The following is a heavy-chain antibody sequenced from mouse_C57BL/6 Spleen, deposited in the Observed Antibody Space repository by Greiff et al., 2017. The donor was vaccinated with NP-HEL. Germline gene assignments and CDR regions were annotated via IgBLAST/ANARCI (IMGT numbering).Heavy chain of an antibody. V-gene: IGHV5-17*01. CDR1: GFTFSDYG. CDR3: AKGAAYSNYFDY. J-gene: IGHJ2*01. Sequence: VQLKESGGGLVKPGGSLKLSCAASGFTFSDYGMHWVRQAPEKGLEWVAYISSGSSTIYYADTVKGRFTISRDNAKNTLFLQMTSLRSEDTAMYYCAKGAAYSNYFDYWGQGTTLTVSS. CDR2: ISSGSSTI. D-gene: IGHD2-5*01.